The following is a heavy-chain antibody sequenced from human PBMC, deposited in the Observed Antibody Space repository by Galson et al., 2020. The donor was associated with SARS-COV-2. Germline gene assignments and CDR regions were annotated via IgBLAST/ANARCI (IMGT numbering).Heavy chain of an antibody. V-gene: IGHV4-38-2*01. J-gene: IGHJ2*01. CDR3: ARHGGEQLVPPVVWYFDL. CDR2: IYHSGST. Sequence: SETLSLTCAVSGYSISSGYYWGWIRQPPGKGLEWIGSIYHSGSTYYNPSLKSRVTISVDTSKNQFSLKLSSVTAADTAVYYCARHGGEQLVPPVVWYFDLWGRGTLVTVSS. CDR1: GYSISSGYY. D-gene: IGHD6-13*01.